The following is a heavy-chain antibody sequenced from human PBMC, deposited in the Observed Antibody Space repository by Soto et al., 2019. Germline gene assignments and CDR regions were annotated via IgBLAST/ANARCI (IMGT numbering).Heavy chain of an antibody. D-gene: IGHD2-15*01. CDR3: AKYCSGGSCTKGYYYYYGMDV. V-gene: IGHV3-23*01. CDR2: ISGSGGST. CDR1: GFTFSSYA. J-gene: IGHJ6*02. Sequence: GGSLRLSCAASGFTFSSYAMSWVRQAPGKGLEWVSAISGSGGSTYYADSVKGRFTISRDNSKNTLYLQMNSLRAEDTAVYYCAKYCSGGSCTKGYYYYYGMDVWGQGTTVTVS.